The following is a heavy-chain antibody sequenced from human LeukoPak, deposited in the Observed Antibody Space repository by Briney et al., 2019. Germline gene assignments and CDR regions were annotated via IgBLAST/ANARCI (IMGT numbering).Heavy chain of an antibody. CDR2: ISYDGSNK. J-gene: IGHJ4*02. V-gene: IGHV3-30*18. CDR1: GFTFSSSG. Sequence: PGRSLRLSCAATGFTFSSSGMHWVRQAPGKGLEWVAVISYDGSNKYYADSVKGRFTISRDNSKNTLYLQMNSLRAEDTAVYYCAKATYSSGWYGIDYWGQGTLVTASS. D-gene: IGHD6-19*01. CDR3: AKATYSSGWYGIDY.